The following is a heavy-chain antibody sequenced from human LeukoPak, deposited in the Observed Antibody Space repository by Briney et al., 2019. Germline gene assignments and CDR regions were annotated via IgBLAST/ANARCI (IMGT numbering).Heavy chain of an antibody. CDR1: GFTVSSNY. CDR2: IKQDGSEK. V-gene: IGHV3-7*01. D-gene: IGHD7-27*01. CDR3: ARDPTPPNWGYLLDAFDI. Sequence: GGSLRLSCAASGFTVSSNYMSWVRQAPGKGLEWVANIKQDGSEKYYVDSVKGRFTISRDNAKNSLYLQMNSLRAEDTAVYYCARDPTPPNWGYLLDAFDIWGQGTMVTVSS. J-gene: IGHJ3*02.